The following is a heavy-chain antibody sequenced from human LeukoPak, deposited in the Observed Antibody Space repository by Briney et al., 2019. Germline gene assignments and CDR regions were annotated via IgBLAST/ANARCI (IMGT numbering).Heavy chain of an antibody. J-gene: IGHJ5*02. CDR3: ASTTVGIAAAGTRFDP. CDR2: IYYSGST. V-gene: IGHV4-31*03. CDR1: GGSISSGGYY. Sequence: PSQTLSLTCTVSGGSISSGGYYWSWLRQHPGKGLEWIGYIYYSGSTYYNPSLKSRVTISVDTSKNQFSLKLSSVTAADTAVYYCASTTVGIAAAGTRFDPWGQGTLVTVSS. D-gene: IGHD6-13*01.